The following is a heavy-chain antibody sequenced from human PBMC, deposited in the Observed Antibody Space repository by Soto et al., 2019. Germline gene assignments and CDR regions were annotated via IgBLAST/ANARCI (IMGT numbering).Heavy chain of an antibody. Sequence: SDTLSLSFAVSGASITSDGYSWSWIRQSPGKGLEWIGYIFHSGTTQYNPSLRGRVTISVDRSKNQFSLRLNSVTAADAAVYYCARDPSHWFDPWGQGALVTVSS. J-gene: IGHJ5*02. V-gene: IGHV4-30-2*06. CDR2: IFHSGTT. CDR1: GASITSDGYS. CDR3: ARDPSHWFDP.